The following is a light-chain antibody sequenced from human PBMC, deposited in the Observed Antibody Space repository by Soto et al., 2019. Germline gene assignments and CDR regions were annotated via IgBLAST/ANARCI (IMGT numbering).Light chain of an antibody. J-gene: IGKJ4*01. Sequence: AIHLTQSPSFLSASVGDRVTLTCRASPGTSNALAWYQQKPGKAPKLLISDASNLKSGVPSRFSGGGSGTDFTLTISSLQPEDFATYDCQHFTDYPTFGGGTKVDI. V-gene: IGKV1D-13*01. CDR3: QHFTDYPT. CDR2: DAS. CDR1: PGTSNA.